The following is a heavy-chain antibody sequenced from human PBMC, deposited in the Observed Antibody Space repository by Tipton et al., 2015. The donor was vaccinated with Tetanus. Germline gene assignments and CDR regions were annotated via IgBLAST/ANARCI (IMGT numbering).Heavy chain of an antibody. D-gene: IGHD1-26*01. CDR2: IKSKTDGGTT. Sequence: SLRLSCATSGLFFKNAWMNWVRQAPGKGLEWVGRIKSKTDGGTTDYAARVKDRFSISRDDSKNTLFLLVNSLKTEDTAVYYCTTSGIVGSGSRVDYWGRGALVTVTS. CDR3: TTSGIVGSGSRVDY. CDR1: GLFFKNAW. J-gene: IGHJ4*02. V-gene: IGHV3-15*07.